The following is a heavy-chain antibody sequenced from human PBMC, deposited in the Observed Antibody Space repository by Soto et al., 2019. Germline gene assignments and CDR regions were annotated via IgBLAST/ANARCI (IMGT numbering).Heavy chain of an antibody. V-gene: IGHV3-30*18. CDR1: GFTFSSYG. CDR3: AKNLWFGETSTPMDV. CDR2: ISYDGSNK. D-gene: IGHD3-10*01. J-gene: IGHJ6*02. Sequence: PVGSLRLSCAASGFTFSSYGMHWVRQAPGKGLEWVAVISYDGSNKYYADSVKGRFTISRDNSKNTLYLQMNSLRAEDTAVYYCAKNLWFGETSTPMDVWGQGTTVTVSS.